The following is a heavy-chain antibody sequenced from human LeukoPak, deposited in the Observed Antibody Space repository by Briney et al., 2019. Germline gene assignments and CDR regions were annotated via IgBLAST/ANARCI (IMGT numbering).Heavy chain of an antibody. CDR1: GGSISSGGYY. CDR2: IYYSGST. CDR3: ARMNSGRQYPYYYYGMDV. V-gene: IGHV4-61*08. J-gene: IGHJ6*02. Sequence: PSETLSLTCTVSGGSISSGGYYWSWIRQPPGKGLEWIGYIYYSGSTNYNPSLKSRVTISVDTSKNQFSLKLSSVTAADTAVYYCARMNSGRQYPYYYYGMDVWGQGTTVTVSS. D-gene: IGHD1-26*01.